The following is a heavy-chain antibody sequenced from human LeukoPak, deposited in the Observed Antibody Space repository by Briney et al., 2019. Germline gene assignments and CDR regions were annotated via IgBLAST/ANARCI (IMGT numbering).Heavy chain of an antibody. V-gene: IGHV1-2*02. J-gene: IGHJ4*02. D-gene: IGHD6-19*01. Sequence: GASVKVSCKASGYTFTSYGISWVRQAPGQGLEWMGWINPNSGGTNYAQKFQGRVTMTRDTSISTAYMELSRLRSDDTAVYYCARDGGSGWYSAYFDYWGQGTLVTVSS. CDR2: INPNSGGT. CDR1: GYTFTSYG. CDR3: ARDGGSGWYSAYFDY.